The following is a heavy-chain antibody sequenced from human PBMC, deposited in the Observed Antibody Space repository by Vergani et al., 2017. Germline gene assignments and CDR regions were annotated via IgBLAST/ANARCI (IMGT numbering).Heavy chain of an antibody. J-gene: IGHJ5*02. CDR1: GFSLSNARMG. Sequence: QVTLKESGPVLVKPTETITLTCTVSGFSLSNARMGVSWIRQPPGKALEWLAHIFSNDEKSYSTSLKSRLTISKDTSKSQVVLTMTNMDPVDTATYYCARSRRDCSGGSCYFWFDPWGQGTLVTVSS. CDR2: IFSNDEK. D-gene: IGHD2-15*01. V-gene: IGHV2-26*01. CDR3: ARSRRDCSGGSCYFWFDP.